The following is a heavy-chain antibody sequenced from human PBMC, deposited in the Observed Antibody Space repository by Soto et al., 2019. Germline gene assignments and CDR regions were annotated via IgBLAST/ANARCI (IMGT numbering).Heavy chain of an antibody. V-gene: IGHV3-48*02. CDR3: ARDRGYSGWYYGMDV. J-gene: IGHJ6*02. CDR2: ISGSSSTI. D-gene: IGHD5-12*01. CDR1: GFTFRSYS. Sequence: GWSLRLSCAASGFTFRSYSMNWVRQAPGEGLEWVSFISGSSSTIYYADSVKGRFTISRDNAKNLLYLQMNSLRDEDTAVYYCARDRGYSGWYYGMDVWGQGTTVTVSS.